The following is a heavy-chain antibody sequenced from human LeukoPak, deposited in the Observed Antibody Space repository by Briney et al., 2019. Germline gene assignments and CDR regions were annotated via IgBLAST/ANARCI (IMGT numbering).Heavy chain of an antibody. CDR1: GGSISSYY. CDR3: AGASYDSSGVH. Sequence: SGTLSLTCTVSGGSISSYYWSWIRQPPGKGLEWIGYIYYSGSTNYNPSLKSRVTISVDTSKNQFSLKLISVTAADTAVYYCAGASYDSSGVHWGQGTLVTVSS. D-gene: IGHD3-22*01. V-gene: IGHV4-59*01. CDR2: IYYSGST. J-gene: IGHJ4*02.